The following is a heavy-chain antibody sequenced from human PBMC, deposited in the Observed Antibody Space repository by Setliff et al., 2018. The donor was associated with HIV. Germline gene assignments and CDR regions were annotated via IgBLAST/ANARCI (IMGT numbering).Heavy chain of an antibody. CDR2: IYTNGNT. V-gene: IGHV4-61*02. CDR3: ARHFYGYYGSNGLPIQY. D-gene: IGHD3-22*01. CDR1: GGSISRGSYY. J-gene: IGHJ4*02. Sequence: SETLSLTCTVSGGSISRGSYYWSWIRQPAGKGLEWIGRIYTNGNTNYNPSLKSRVTISVDTSKNQFSLKLSSVTAADTAIYYCARHFYGYYGSNGLPIQYWGQGTLVTVSS.